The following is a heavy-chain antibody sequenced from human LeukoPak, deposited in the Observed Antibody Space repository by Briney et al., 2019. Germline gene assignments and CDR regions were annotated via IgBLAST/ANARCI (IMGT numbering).Heavy chain of an antibody. CDR3: ARSYYGDYASSGFDI. V-gene: IGHV3-48*01. Sequence: GGSLRLSCAASGFTFSSYSMNWVRQAPGKGLEWVSYISSRSNTIYYADSVKGRFTTSRDNDKSSLFLQMNSLRAEDTAVYYCARSYYGDYASSGFDIWGQGTMVTVSS. D-gene: IGHD4-17*01. CDR2: ISSRSNTI. J-gene: IGHJ3*02. CDR1: GFTFSSYS.